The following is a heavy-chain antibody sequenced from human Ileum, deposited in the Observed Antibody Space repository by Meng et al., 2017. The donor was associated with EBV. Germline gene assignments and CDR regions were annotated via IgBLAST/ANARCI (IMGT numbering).Heavy chain of an antibody. J-gene: IGHJ2*01. V-gene: IGHV4-30-4*01. CDR1: GGSISSGDYY. CDR2: IYYSGST. Sequence: QVQLQDAGHGLVKPSQTLSLTCTVSGGSISSGDYYWSWIRQPPGKGLEWIGYIYYSGSTYYNPSLKSRVTISVDTSKNQFSLKLSSVTAADTAVYYCARGYYDSSGYGYWYFDLWGRGTLVTVSS. D-gene: IGHD3-22*01. CDR3: ARGYYDSSGYGYWYFDL.